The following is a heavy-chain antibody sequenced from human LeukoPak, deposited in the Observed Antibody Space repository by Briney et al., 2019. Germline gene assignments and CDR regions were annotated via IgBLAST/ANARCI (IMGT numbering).Heavy chain of an antibody. J-gene: IGHJ3*02. V-gene: IGHV3-7*01. Sequence: GGSLRLSCAASGFTFRSYWMSWVRQAPGKGLEWVANIKQDGSEKYYVDSVKGRFTISRDNAKNSLYLQMNSLRAEDTAVYYCARIDPSIEAFDIWGQGTRVTVSS. D-gene: IGHD6-6*01. CDR1: GFTFRSYW. CDR3: ARIDPSIEAFDI. CDR2: IKQDGSEK.